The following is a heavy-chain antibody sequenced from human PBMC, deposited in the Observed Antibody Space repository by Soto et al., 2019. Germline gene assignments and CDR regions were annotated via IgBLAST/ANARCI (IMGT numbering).Heavy chain of an antibody. CDR3: ARGKGMEENYYSYGLDI. J-gene: IGHJ6*02. D-gene: IGHD1-1*01. V-gene: IGHV1-3*01. Sequence: ASGKVSCKASGGPFSTYAMHWVRQAPGRRLDWMGLINGGTSQTKYTQRFQDRVTIARDASASTAYMELSILRCGDTAVYYCARGKGMEENYYSYGLDIWGQGTTVTVSS. CDR2: INGGTSQT. CDR1: GGPFSTYA.